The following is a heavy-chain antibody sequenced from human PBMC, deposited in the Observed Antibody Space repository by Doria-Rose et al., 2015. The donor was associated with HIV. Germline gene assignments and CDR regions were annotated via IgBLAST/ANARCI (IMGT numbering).Heavy chain of an antibody. CDR3: ARHLLRFLEWLQPNYYNYGVDV. CDR2: IYSGGST. Sequence: SWVRQAPGKGLEWVSIIYSGGSTDYADSVKGRFTISRDNSKNTLYLQMNSLRAEDTAVYYCARHLLRFLEWLQPNYYNYGVDVWGQGTTVTVSS. J-gene: IGHJ6*02. D-gene: IGHD3-3*01. V-gene: IGHV3-53*01.